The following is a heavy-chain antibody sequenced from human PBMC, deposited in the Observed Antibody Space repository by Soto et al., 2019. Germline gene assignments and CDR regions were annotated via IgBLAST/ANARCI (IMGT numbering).Heavy chain of an antibody. J-gene: IGHJ4*02. CDR3: AKESPLSPPY. V-gene: IGHV3-30*18. CDR1: GFTFSSYG. CDR2: ISYDGSNK. Sequence: GGSLRLSCAASGFTFSSYGMHWVRQAPGKGLEWVAVISYDGSNKYYADSVKGRFTIPRDNSKNTLYLQMNSLRAEDTAVYYCAKESPLSPPYWGQGTLVTVSS.